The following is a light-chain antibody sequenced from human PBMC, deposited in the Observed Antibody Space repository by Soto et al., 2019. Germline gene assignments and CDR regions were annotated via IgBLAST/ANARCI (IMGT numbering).Light chain of an antibody. CDR3: QQSETTPT. J-gene: IGKJ1*01. Sequence: DIQMTQSPSSLSASVGDRVTITCRASQDVNNFLNWYQQKPGRAPKLLIFVTSNLHTGVPSRFSGSGSGTEFTLTIPGLQPEDFATYFCQQSETTPTFGQGTTVEVK. CDR2: VTS. CDR1: QDVNNF. V-gene: IGKV1-39*01.